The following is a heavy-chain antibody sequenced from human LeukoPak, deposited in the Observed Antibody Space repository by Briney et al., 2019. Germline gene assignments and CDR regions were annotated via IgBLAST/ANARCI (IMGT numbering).Heavy chain of an antibody. CDR2: ISAYNGNT. D-gene: IGHD4-17*01. V-gene: IGHV1-18*01. J-gene: IGHJ6*02. CDR1: GYTLTSYG. CDR3: ARVLGARYYYYYGMDV. Sequence: ASVKVSCKASGYTLTSYGISWVRQAPGQGLEWMGWISAYNGNTNYAQKLQGRVTMTTDTSTSTAYMELRSLRSDDTAVYYCARVLGARYYYYYGMDVWGQGTTVTVSS.